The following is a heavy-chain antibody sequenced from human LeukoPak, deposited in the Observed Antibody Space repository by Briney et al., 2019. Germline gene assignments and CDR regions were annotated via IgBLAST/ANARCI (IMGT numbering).Heavy chain of an antibody. CDR1: GGSISSSSYY. CDR2: IYYSGST. CDR3: ARERYYYDSSGYPHYFDY. J-gene: IGHJ4*02. Sequence: SETLSLTCTVSGGSISSSSYYWGWIRQPPGKGLEWIGSIYYSGSTYYNPSLKSRVTISVDTSKNQFSLKLSSVTAADTAVYYCARERYYYDSSGYPHYFDYWGQGTLVTVSS. V-gene: IGHV4-39*07. D-gene: IGHD3-22*01.